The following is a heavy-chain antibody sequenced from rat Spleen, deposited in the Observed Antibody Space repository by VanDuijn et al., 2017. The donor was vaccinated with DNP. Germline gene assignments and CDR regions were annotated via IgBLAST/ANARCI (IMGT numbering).Heavy chain of an antibody. CDR1: GFTFSNYG. D-gene: IGHD3-2*01. J-gene: IGHJ4*01. V-gene: IGHV5-29*01. Sequence: EVQLVESGGGLVQPGRSLKLSCAASGFTFSNYGMAWVRQAPMKGPEWVASITNNGGSTYYQDSVKGRFTISRDNAKSTLYLQMDSLRSEDTATYYCSTHYPQRAMDVWGQGTSVTVSS. CDR3: STHYPQRAMDV. CDR2: ITNNGGST.